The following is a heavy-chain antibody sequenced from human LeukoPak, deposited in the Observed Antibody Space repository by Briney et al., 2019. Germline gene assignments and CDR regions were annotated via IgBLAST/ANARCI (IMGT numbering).Heavy chain of an antibody. V-gene: IGHV5-51*01. D-gene: IGHD2-2*01. CDR1: GYSFTGYW. CDR2: IYPGDSDT. Sequence: GXSLKISCKGSGYSFTGYWIGWVRQMPGKGLEWMGIIYPGDSDTRYSPSFQGQVTISADKSISTAYLQWSSLKASDTAMYYCARDIGYCSSTSCPEGGYWGQGTLVTVSS. J-gene: IGHJ4*02. CDR3: ARDIGYCSSTSCPEGGY.